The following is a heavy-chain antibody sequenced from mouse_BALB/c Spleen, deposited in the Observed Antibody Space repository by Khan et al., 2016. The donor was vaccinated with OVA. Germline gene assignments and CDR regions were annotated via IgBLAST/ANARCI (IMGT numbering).Heavy chain of an antibody. CDR1: GYTFTNYW. V-gene: IGHV1-5*01. J-gene: IGHJ2*01. CDR3: TRNGFGNYESWDY. D-gene: IGHD2-1*01. CDR2: IYPGNSDT. Sequence: VQLQQSGTVLARPGASVKMSCKGSGYTFTNYWMHWVKQRPGQGLEGIGVIYPGNSDTNYNQKFKGKAKLTAVTSTSTAYMELNSLTNEDSAVYSCTRNGFGNYESWDYWGQGTTLTVSS.